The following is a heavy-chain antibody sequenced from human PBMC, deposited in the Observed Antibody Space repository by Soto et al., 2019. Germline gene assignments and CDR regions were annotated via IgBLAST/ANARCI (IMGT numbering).Heavy chain of an antibody. V-gene: IGHV3-21*01. J-gene: IGHJ4*02. CDR1: VFTFSSYS. D-gene: IGHD6-6*01. CDR2: ISSSSSYI. CDR3: ARDVFSSSRYFDY. Sequence: EVQLVESGGGLVKPGGSLRLSCAASVFTFSSYSLNWVRQAPGKGLEWVSSISSSSSYIYYADSVKGRFTISRDNAKNSLYLQMNSLRAEDTAVYYCARDVFSSSRYFDYWGQGTLVTVSS.